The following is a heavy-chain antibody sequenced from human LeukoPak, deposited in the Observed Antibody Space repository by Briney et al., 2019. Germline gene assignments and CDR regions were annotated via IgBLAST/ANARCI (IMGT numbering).Heavy chain of an antibody. CDR1: GFTFSSYG. CDR2: INSDGSST. CDR3: ARWGGYYYDSSGYYF. V-gene: IGHV3-74*01. J-gene: IGHJ4*02. D-gene: IGHD3-22*01. Sequence: GGSLRLSCAASGFTFSSYGMSWVRQAPGKGLVWVSRINSDGSSTSYADSVKGRFTISRDNAKNTLYLQMNSLRAEDTAVYYCARWGGYYYDSSGYYFWGQGTLVTVSS.